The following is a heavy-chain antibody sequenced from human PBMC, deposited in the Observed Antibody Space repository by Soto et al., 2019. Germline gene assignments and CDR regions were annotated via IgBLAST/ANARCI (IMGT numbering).Heavy chain of an antibody. CDR2: IYYSGST. V-gene: IGHV4-39*01. CDR1: GGSISSSSYY. J-gene: IGHJ5*02. D-gene: IGHD2-2*01. Sequence: SETLSLTCTVSGGSISSSSYYWGWIRQPPGKGLEWIGSIYYSGSTYYNPSLKSRVTISVDTSKDQFSLKLSSVTAADTAVYYCARLNQQLDNWFDPWGQGTLVTVSS. CDR3: ARLNQQLDNWFDP.